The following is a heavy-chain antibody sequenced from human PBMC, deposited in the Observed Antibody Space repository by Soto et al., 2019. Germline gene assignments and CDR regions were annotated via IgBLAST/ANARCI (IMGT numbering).Heavy chain of an antibody. CDR3: AGMQEGVLAF. CDR1: GDSVSGNSAP. D-gene: IGHD3-10*01. J-gene: IGHJ4*02. CDR2: TYYRSKWYN. V-gene: IGHV6-1*01. Sequence: SQTLALTCAIAGDSVSGNSAPWNCIIQSPSRGLEWLGRTYYRSKWYNEYAVSVKSRITIKPDTSKNQFSLQLSSVIPEDTAVYYCAGMQEGVLAFWGQGTLVTVSS.